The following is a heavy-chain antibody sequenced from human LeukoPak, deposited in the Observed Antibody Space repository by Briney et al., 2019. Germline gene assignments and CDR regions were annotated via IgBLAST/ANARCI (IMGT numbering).Heavy chain of an antibody. J-gene: IGHJ4*02. CDR2: INPSGGYT. D-gene: IGHD4-17*01. Sequence: GASVKVSCKASGYTFISYYMHWVRQAPGQELEWMGIINPSGGYTTYAQKFQGRVTMTRDTSTSTVYMELSSLRSEDTAVYYCARELTTVDPFDYWGQGTLVTVSS. CDR1: GYTFISYY. V-gene: IGHV1-46*01. CDR3: ARELTTVDPFDY.